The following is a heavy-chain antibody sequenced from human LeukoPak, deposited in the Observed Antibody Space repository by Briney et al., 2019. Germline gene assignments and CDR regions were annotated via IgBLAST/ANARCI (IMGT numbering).Heavy chain of an antibody. CDR2: IYYSGST. CDR1: GGSISSYY. J-gene: IGHJ4*02. CDR3: ARLPVDTAMCVDY. V-gene: IGHV4-59*05. D-gene: IGHD5-18*01. Sequence: PSETLSLTCTVSGGSISSYYWSWIRQPPGKGLEWIGSIYYSGSTYYNPSLKSRVTISVDTSKNQFSLKLSSVTAADTAVYYCARLPVDTAMCVDYWGQGTLVTVSS.